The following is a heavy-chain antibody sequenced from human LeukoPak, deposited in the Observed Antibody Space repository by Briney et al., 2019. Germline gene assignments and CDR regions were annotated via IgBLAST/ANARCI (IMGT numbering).Heavy chain of an antibody. CDR1: GITFSRNA. V-gene: IGHV3-30-3*01. J-gene: IGHJ6*02. CDR3: ARALGDFYCDV. CDR2: ISYDGSNK. D-gene: IGHD3-3*01. Sequence: GGSLRLSCVASGITFSRNAMHWVRQAPGKGLEWVAVISYDGSNKNYADSVKGRFTIARDNPKNTLYLQMNSLRAEDTAVYYCARALGDFYCDVWGQGTTVTVSS.